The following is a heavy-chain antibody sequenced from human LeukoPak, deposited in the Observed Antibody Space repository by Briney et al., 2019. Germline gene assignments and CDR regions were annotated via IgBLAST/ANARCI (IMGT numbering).Heavy chain of an antibody. CDR3: AKEREIGTTDP. D-gene: IGHD1-7*01. CDR1: GFTFSTYA. CDR2: ISGGGSNT. V-gene: IGHV3-23*01. J-gene: IGHJ5*02. Sequence: GGSLRLSCAASGFTFSTYAMSWVRQAPGKGLEWVSAISGGGSNTYYADSVKGRFTISRDNSKNTLYLQMNSLRAEDTAVYYCAKEREIGTTDPWGQGTLVTVSS.